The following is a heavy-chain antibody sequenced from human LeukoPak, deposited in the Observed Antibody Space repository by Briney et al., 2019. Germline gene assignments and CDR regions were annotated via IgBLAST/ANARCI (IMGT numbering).Heavy chain of an antibody. D-gene: IGHD1-1*01. Sequence: GASVKVSCKASGGTFSSYAISWVRQAPGQGLEWMGGIIPILGIANYAQKFQGRVTITAEKSTSTAYMELSSLRSEDTAVYYCASGMRSPSRPHAFDIWGQGTMVAVSS. CDR3: ASGMRSPSRPHAFDI. CDR2: IIPILGIA. V-gene: IGHV1-69*10. CDR1: GGTFSSYA. J-gene: IGHJ3*02.